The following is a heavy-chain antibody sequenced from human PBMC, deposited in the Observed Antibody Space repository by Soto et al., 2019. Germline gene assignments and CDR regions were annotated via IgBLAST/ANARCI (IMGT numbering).Heavy chain of an antibody. CDR1: GFTFSNYG. D-gene: IGHD1-26*01. Sequence: QVQLVESGGDVVQPGRSLRLSCAASGFTFSNYGMHWARQAPGKGLEWVAAILYDGSNKYYADSVKGRFTISRDNSKNTPYLQMNSLRAEETAVYYCAGGTSDLDYCGQGTLVTVS. CDR3: AGGTSDLDY. CDR2: ILYDGSNK. J-gene: IGHJ4*02. V-gene: IGHV3-33*01.